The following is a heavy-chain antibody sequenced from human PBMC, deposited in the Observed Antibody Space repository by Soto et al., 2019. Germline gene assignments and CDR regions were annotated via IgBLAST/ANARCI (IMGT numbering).Heavy chain of an antibody. V-gene: IGHV4-30-4*01. CDR2: IYHSGNI. Sequence: PSETLSLTCTVSGDSISSGDYYWSWIRPPPGKGLEWIGYIYHSGNIYYNPSLKTRITISLDPSRNQFSLNLNSVTAADTAVYYCAKEFSPTDYDSSGPVGGWGQGTLVTVSS. D-gene: IGHD3-22*01. CDR3: AKEFSPTDYDSSGPVGG. J-gene: IGHJ4*02. CDR1: GDSISSGDYY.